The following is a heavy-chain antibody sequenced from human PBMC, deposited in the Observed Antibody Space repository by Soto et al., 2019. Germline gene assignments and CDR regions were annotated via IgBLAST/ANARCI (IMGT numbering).Heavy chain of an antibody. V-gene: IGHV4-34*01. CDR1: GGSFSGYQ. D-gene: IGHD3-10*01. Sequence: QVQLQQWGAGLLKPSETLSLTCAVYGGSFSGYQWSWIRQTPGKGLEWIGEINESGNINYNPSLKSRVTIFLDTRKKQISLKLSSVTAADTAVYYCARGLIVWFGELSRRGGYYYDMDVWGKGTRVIVSS. CDR3: ARGLIVWFGELSRRGGYYYDMDV. J-gene: IGHJ6*03. CDR2: INESGNI.